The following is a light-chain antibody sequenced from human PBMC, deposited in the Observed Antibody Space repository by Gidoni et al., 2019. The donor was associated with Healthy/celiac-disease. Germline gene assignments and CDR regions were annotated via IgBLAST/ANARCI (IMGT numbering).Light chain of an antibody. V-gene: IGKV3-11*01. CDR2: DAS. CDR3: QQRSNWPPVLT. Sequence: EIVLTQSPAPLSLSPGERATLSCRASQSVRSYLAWYQQKPGQAPRHLIYDASNRATGSPARFSGSGSGTDVTLNSSSLEPEDFAVYYCQQRSNWPPVLTFGGGTKVESK. J-gene: IGKJ4*01. CDR1: QSVRSY.